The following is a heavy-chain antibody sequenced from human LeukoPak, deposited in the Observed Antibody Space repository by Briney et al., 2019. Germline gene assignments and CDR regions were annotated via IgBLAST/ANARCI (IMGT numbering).Heavy chain of an antibody. CDR2: ISYDGSNK. Sequence: GGSLRLSCAASGFTFSSYAMHWVRQAPGKGLEWVAVISYDGSNKYYAGSVKGRFTISRDNSKNTLYLQMNSLRAEDTAVYYCAKDRGPVGAGPSIEDAFDIWGQGTMVTVSS. CDR3: AKDRGPVGAGPSIEDAFDI. D-gene: IGHD1-26*01. CDR1: GFTFSSYA. V-gene: IGHV3-30-3*01. J-gene: IGHJ3*02.